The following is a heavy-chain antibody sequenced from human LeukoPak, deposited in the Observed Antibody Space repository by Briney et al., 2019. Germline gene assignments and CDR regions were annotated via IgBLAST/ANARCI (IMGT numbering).Heavy chain of an antibody. Sequence: PGGSLRLSCAASGFIFSSYSMHWVRQAPGKGLEWVSSISSSSSYIYYADSVKGRFTISRDNAKNSLYLQMNSLRAEDTAVYYCARDDYGDYRYWGQGTLVTVSS. V-gene: IGHV3-21*01. CDR3: ARDDYGDYRY. J-gene: IGHJ4*02. D-gene: IGHD4-17*01. CDR2: ISSSSSYI. CDR1: GFIFSSYS.